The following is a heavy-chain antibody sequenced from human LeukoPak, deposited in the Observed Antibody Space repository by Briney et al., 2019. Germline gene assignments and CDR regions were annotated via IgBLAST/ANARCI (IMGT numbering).Heavy chain of an antibody. V-gene: IGHV3-33*01. CDR2: IWYDGSNK. D-gene: IGHD6-19*01. CDR1: GFTFSSYG. CDR3: ARGAVQFYFDY. Sequence: GRSLRLSCAASGFTFSSYGMHWVRQAPGKGLEWVAVIWYDGSNKYYADSVKGRFTISRDNSKNTLYLQMNSLRAEDTAVYYCARGAVQFYFDYWGQGTLVTVSS. J-gene: IGHJ4*02.